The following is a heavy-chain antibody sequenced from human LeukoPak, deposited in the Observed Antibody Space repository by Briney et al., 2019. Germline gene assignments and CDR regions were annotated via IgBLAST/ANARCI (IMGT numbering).Heavy chain of an antibody. CDR2: ISGSGGST. V-gene: IGHV3-23*01. CDR1: VFTFSSYA. Sequence: GGSLRLSCAASVFTFSSYAMSLVRQAPGKGLEWVSAISGSGGSTYYADSVKGRFTISRDNSKNTLYLQMNSLRAEDTAVYYCAKGRANWDRYYFDYWGQGTLVTVSS. CDR3: AKGRANWDRYYFDY. D-gene: IGHD7-27*01. J-gene: IGHJ4*02.